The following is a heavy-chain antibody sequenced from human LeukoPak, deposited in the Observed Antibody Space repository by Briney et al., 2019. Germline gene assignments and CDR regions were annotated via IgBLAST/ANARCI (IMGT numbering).Heavy chain of an antibody. J-gene: IGHJ4*02. V-gene: IGHV4-59*08. CDR2: MYYSGSA. CDR1: GGCISCHY. CDR3: ARLLTGGLNDY. D-gene: IGHD3-16*01. Sequence: SETLSLTCTVAGGCISCHYWSWLRQPSGQGLAWIGYMYYSGSATYNPSIKSRVSISVDTSKTQFSLKLSSVTATGTAVYYCARLLTGGLNDYWGQGTLVTVSS.